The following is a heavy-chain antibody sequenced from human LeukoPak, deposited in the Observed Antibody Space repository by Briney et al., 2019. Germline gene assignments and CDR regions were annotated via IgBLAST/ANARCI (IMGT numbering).Heavy chain of an antibody. CDR3: ARSGYFLKMRPGYFDS. CDR1: GFTFSRYW. D-gene: IGHD3-22*01. V-gene: IGHV3-7*03. Sequence: GGSLRLSCAASGFTFSRYWMTWVRQAPGKGLEWVAHIKEDGSDKYYVDSVKGRFTISRDNAKNSLYLQMNSLRAEDTAVYYCARSGYFLKMRPGYFDSWGQGTLVTVSS. J-gene: IGHJ4*02. CDR2: IKEDGSDK.